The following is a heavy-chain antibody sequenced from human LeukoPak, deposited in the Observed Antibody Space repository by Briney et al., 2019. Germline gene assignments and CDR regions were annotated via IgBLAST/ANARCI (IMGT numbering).Heavy chain of an antibody. CDR2: INHSGST. Sequence: SETLSLTCAVYGGSFSGYYWSWIRQPPGKGLEWIGEINHSGSTNYNPSLESRVTISVDTSKNQFSLKLSSVTAADTAVYYCARGWAYGPYFDYWGQGTLVTVSS. CDR1: GGSFSGYY. CDR3: ARGWAYGPYFDY. V-gene: IGHV4-34*01. J-gene: IGHJ4*02. D-gene: IGHD4-17*01.